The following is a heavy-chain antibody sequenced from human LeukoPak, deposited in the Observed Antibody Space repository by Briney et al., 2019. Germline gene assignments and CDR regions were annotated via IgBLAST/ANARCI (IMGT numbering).Heavy chain of an antibody. J-gene: IGHJ6*03. CDR3: ASATGSPRYYYYYMDV. Sequence: GGSLRLSCAASGFTFDDYGMSWVRQAPGKGLEWVSGINWNGGSTGYADSVKGQFTISRDNAKNSLYLQMNSLRAEDTALYYCASATGSPRYYYYYMDVWGKGTTVTVSS. V-gene: IGHV3-20*04. CDR2: INWNGGST. D-gene: IGHD1-14*01. CDR1: GFTFDDYG.